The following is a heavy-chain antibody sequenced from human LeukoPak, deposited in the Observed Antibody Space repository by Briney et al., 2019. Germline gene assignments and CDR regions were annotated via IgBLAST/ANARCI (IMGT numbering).Heavy chain of an antibody. J-gene: IGHJ5*02. CDR3: ARDPRYDFWSDSNNWFDP. D-gene: IGHD3-3*01. CDR1: GYTFTGYY. CDR2: INPNSGGT. V-gene: IGHV1-2*02. Sequence: ASVKVSCKASGYTFTGYYMHWVRQAPGQGLEWMGWINPNSGGTNYAQKFQGRVTMTRDTSISTAYMELSRLRSDDTAVYYCARDPRYDFWSDSNNWFDPWGQGTLVTVSS.